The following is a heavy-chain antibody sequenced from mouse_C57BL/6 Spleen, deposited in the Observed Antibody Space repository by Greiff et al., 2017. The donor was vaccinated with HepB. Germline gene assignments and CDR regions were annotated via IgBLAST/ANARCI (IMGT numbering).Heavy chain of an antibody. CDR1: GYSFTDYN. J-gene: IGHJ4*01. CDR3: ASPTMGTTNAMDY. V-gene: IGHV1-39*01. Sequence: EVQLQQSGPELVKPGASVKISCKASGYSFTDYNMNWVKQSNGKSLEWIGVINLNYGTTSYNQKFKVKATLTVDQSSSTAYMQLNSLTSEDSAVYYCASPTMGTTNAMDYWGHGTSVTVSS. D-gene: IGHD2-14*01. CDR2: INLNYGTT.